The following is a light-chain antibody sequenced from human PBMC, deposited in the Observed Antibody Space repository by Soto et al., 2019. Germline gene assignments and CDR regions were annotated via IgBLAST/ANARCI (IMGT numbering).Light chain of an antibody. J-gene: IGKJ4*01. CDR2: GAS. V-gene: IGKV3D-20*02. CDR3: QNRYRWPIA. Sequence: EIVLTQSPGTLSLSPGERATLSCRASRSFSSILLALYRHKPGHAPRLLIYGASNWATGIPDRVNGSGSGTDFTLSITRLEREDFAVYYCQNRYRWPIALGGVTEGDI. CDR1: RSFSSIL.